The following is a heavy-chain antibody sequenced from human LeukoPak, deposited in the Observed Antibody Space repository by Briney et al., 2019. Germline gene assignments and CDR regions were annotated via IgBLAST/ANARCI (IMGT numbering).Heavy chain of an antibody. CDR2: MYSGGST. CDR3: ARDFGGIGHFDY. J-gene: IGHJ4*02. Sequence: GGSLRLSCAASGFTVSSNYMSWVRQAPGKGLEWVSVMYSGGSTYYAESVKGRFTVSRDNSKNTVYLQMNSPRAEDTAVYYCARDFGGIGHFDYWGQGTLVTVSS. V-gene: IGHV3-66*01. D-gene: IGHD3-10*01. CDR1: GFTVSSNY.